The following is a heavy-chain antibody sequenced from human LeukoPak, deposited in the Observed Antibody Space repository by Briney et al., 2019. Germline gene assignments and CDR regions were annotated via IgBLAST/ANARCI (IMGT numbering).Heavy chain of an antibody. D-gene: IGHD3-22*01. CDR2: LYNGGNT. J-gene: IGHJ6*02. Sequence: GGSLRLSCAVSGFTVSSNYMSWVRQAPGKGLEWVSVLYNGGNTYYADSVKGRFTVSRDNSKNTLYLQMNSLRAEDTAVYFCARGMFDNSGHYYYFYYALDVWGQGTTVTVSS. V-gene: IGHV3-53*01. CDR3: ARGMFDNSGHYYYFYYALDV. CDR1: GFTVSSNY.